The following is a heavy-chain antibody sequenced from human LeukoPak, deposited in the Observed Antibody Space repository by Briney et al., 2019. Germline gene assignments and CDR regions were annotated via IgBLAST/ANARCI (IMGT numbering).Heavy chain of an antibody. CDR3: AKAIVAAVVTGLSVDY. Sequence: GGSLRLSCAASGFTLYDHAMHCVRQAPGKGLEWVSGISWNSGSIGYADSVKGRFTISIDNAKNSLYLQMNSLRAEDTALFYCAKAIVAAVVTGLSVDYWGQGTLVTVSS. CDR2: ISWNSGSI. V-gene: IGHV3-9*01. CDR1: GFTLYDHA. D-gene: IGHD6-13*01. J-gene: IGHJ4*02.